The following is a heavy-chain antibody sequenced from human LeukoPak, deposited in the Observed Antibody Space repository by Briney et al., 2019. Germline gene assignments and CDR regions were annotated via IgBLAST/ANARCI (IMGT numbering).Heavy chain of an antibody. Sequence: GGSLRLSCAGSGFPFSSHGMNWVRQAPGKGLVWVSRINSDGTNTWYADSVKGRFTISRDNAKNTLYLQMISLRAEDTAVYYCAREEYTYGYGYWGQGTVVTVSS. CDR1: GFPFSSHG. V-gene: IGHV3-74*01. J-gene: IGHJ4*02. CDR2: INSDGTNT. CDR3: AREEYTYGYGY. D-gene: IGHD5-18*01.